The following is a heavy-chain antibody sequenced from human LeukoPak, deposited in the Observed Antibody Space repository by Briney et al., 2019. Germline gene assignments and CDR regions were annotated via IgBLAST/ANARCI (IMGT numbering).Heavy chain of an antibody. Sequence: GGSLRLSCAASGFTFSSYEMNWVRQAPGKGLEWVSHISSSGSTIYYADSVKGRFTISRDNAKNSLYLQMNSLRAEDTAVYYCARGGAIGYSYGYNWFDPWGQGTLVTASS. CDR2: ISSSGSTI. CDR3: ARGGAIGYSYGYNWFDP. V-gene: IGHV3-48*03. D-gene: IGHD5-18*01. CDR1: GFTFSSYE. J-gene: IGHJ5*02.